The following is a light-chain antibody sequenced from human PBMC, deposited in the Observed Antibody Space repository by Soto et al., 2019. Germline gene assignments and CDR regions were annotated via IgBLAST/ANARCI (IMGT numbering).Light chain of an antibody. J-gene: IGKJ2*01. CDR2: VAS. CDR1: QSVGSNY. V-gene: IGKV3-20*01. Sequence: EIVLTQSPGTLSLSPGERATLSCRASQSVGSNYLAWYQQKPGQAPRLLIYVASNRATDIPDRFSGSESGTDFSLTISRLEPEDFAVYYCQQYGGSPYTFGQGTKWEI. CDR3: QQYGGSPYT.